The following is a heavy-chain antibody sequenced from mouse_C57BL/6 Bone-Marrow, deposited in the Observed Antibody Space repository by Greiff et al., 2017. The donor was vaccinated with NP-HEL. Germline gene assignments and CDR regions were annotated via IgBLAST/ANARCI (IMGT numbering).Heavy chain of an antibody. CDR1: GFTFSSYG. V-gene: IGHV5-6*01. Sequence: EVMLVESGGDLVKPGGSLKLSCAASGFTFSSYGMSWVRQTPDKRLEWVATISSGGSYTYYLDSVKGRFTISRDNAKNTLYLQMSSLKSEDTAMYYCARQRYYGSSYYFDYWGQGTTLTVSS. CDR2: ISSGGSYT. D-gene: IGHD1-1*01. CDR3: ARQRYYGSSYYFDY. J-gene: IGHJ2*01.